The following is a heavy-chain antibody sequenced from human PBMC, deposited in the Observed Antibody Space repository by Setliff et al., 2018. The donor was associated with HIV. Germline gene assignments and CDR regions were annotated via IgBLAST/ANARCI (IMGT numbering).Heavy chain of an antibody. Sequence: GGSLRLSCAASGLTFSSYAMSWVRQAPGKGLEWVSRISGSGGSPDYADSVKGRFTISRDNAKNSLYLQMSSLRAEDTTIYYCARVPVMATITYWYFDLWGRGTLVTVSS. CDR2: ISGSGGSP. CDR1: GLTFSSYA. J-gene: IGHJ2*01. CDR3: ARVPVMATITYWYFDL. V-gene: IGHV3-23*01. D-gene: IGHD5-12*01.